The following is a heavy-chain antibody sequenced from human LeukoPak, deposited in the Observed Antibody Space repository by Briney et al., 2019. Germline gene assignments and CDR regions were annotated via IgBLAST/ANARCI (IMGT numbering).Heavy chain of an antibody. V-gene: IGHV4-59*01. D-gene: IGHD6-25*01. CDR3: AKDRRLAAFDY. CDR1: GGSISSYY. Sequence: PSETLSLTCTVSGGSISSYYWSWIRQPPGKGLEWIGYIYYSGSTNYNPSLKSRVTISVDTSKNQFSLKLSSVTAADTAVYYCAKDRRLAAFDYGGQGTLVTVSS. J-gene: IGHJ4*02. CDR2: IYYSGST.